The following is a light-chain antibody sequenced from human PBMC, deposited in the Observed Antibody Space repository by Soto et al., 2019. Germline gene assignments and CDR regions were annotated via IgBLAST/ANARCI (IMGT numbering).Light chain of an antibody. CDR2: DAS. CDR1: QRISGY. V-gene: IGKV3-11*01. CDR3: QQRSNWPWT. J-gene: IGKJ1*01. Sequence: EIVLTQSPATLSLSPGERATPSCRASQRISGYLGWYQQKPGQAPRLLIYDASNRATGIPVRSSGSGSGTDYTLTITNLEPEDFAIYYCQQRSNWPWTFGQGTKVDIK.